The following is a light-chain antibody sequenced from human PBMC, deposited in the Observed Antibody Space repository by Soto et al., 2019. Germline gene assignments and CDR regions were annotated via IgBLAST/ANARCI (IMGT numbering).Light chain of an antibody. CDR1: QIVTNNF. V-gene: IGKV3-20*01. CDR3: QQCSHSPLT. Sequence: EIVLTQSPGTLSLSPGERATLSCRASQIVTNNFLAWYQQKPGQAPRLLIDDASNRATGIPDRFSGSGSGTDFTLTISRLEPEDFAVYYCQQCSHSPLTFGGGTPVEIK. J-gene: IGKJ4*01. CDR2: DAS.